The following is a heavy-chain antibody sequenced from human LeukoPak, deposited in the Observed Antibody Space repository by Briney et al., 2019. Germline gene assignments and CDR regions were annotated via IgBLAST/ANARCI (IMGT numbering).Heavy chain of an antibody. Sequence: GGSLRLSCAASGFTFSSYSMNWVPQAPGKGLEWVSSISSSSTYIYYADSVKGRFTISRDNAKNSLYLQMNSLRAEDTAVYYCARDEYSYGYQASTDYWGQGTLVTVSS. D-gene: IGHD5-18*01. CDR1: GFTFSSYS. CDR2: ISSSSTYI. V-gene: IGHV3-21*01. J-gene: IGHJ4*02. CDR3: ARDEYSYGYQASTDY.